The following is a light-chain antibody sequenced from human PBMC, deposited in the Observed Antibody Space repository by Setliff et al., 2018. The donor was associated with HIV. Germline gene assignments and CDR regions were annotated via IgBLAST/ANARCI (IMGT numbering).Light chain of an antibody. V-gene: IGLV2-14*03. CDR1: SSDVGYYNL. CDR2: DVN. CDR3: SSFTSSITPFV. Sequence: QSVLTQPASVSGSPGQSITISCTGTSSDVGYYNLVSWYQQHPGKAPKLMIYDVNSRPSGASNRFSGSKSGSTASLTISGLQAEDEADYYCSSFTSSITPFVFGSGTKVTVL. J-gene: IGLJ1*01.